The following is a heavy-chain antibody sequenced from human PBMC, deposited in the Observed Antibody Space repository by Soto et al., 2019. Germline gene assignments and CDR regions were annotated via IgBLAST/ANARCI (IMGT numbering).Heavy chain of an antibody. CDR1: GGTFSSYA. CDR2: IIPIFGTA. D-gene: IGHD3-10*01. V-gene: IGHV1-69*13. CDR3: ARDETYYYGSGSYYPAMDV. Sequence: SVKVSCKASGGTFSSYAISWVRQAPGQGLEWMGGIIPIFGTANYAQKFQGRVTITADESTSTAYMELSSLRSEDTAVYYCARDETYYYGSGSYYPAMDVWGQGTTVTVSS. J-gene: IGHJ6*02.